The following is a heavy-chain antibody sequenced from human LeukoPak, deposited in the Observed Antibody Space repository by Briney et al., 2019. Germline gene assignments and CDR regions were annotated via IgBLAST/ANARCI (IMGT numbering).Heavy chain of an antibody. J-gene: IGHJ4*02. CDR3: AKDQNLGFWSGYYTGYGN. D-gene: IGHD3-3*01. CDR1: GFTFSSYG. Sequence: GGSLRLSCAASGFTFSSYGMHWVRQAPGKGLEWVAGISYDGSNKYYADSVKGRFTISRDNSKNTLYLQMNSLRAEDTAVYYCAKDQNLGFWSGYYTGYGNWGQRTLVTVSS. V-gene: IGHV3-30*18. CDR2: ISYDGSNK.